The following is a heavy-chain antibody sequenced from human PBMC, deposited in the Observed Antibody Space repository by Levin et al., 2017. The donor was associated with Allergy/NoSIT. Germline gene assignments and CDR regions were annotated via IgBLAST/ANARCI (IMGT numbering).Heavy chain of an antibody. Sequence: GGSLRLSCAVSGFSFDTSGMSWVRQAPGKGLEWVSTINGGGGTTYYADSVKGRFTISRDNSKNTLYLRMNILRAEDTAVYYCARDRYDGMPTGFDYWGQGTLVTVSS. D-gene: IGHD2-2*01. J-gene: IGHJ4*02. CDR3: ARDRYDGMPTGFDY. V-gene: IGHV3-23*01. CDR1: GFSFDTSG. CDR2: INGGGGTT.